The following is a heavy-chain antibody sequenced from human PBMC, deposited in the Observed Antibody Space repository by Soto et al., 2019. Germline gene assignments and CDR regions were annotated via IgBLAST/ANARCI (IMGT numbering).Heavy chain of an antibody. Sequence: QVQLVQSGAEVKKPGASVKVSCKASGYTFTSYDINWVRQATGQGLEWMGWMNPTSGNTGYAQKFQGRVTMTRNTSTSTAYMELSSLRSEDPAVYYCAREISGSYRFDYWGQGTLVTVSS. CDR3: AREISGSYRFDY. D-gene: IGHD1-26*01. J-gene: IGHJ4*02. V-gene: IGHV1-8*01. CDR1: GYTFTSYD. CDR2: MNPTSGNT.